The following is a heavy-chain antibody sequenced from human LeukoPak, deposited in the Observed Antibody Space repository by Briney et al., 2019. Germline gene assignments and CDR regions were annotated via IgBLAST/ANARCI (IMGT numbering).Heavy chain of an antibody. V-gene: IGHV3-30*02. J-gene: IGHJ6*03. D-gene: IGHD1-26*01. Sequence: GGSLRLSCAASGITFSVYDMHWVRQALGKGLEWVAFIRYDGGNKFYADSVKGRFTISRDNSKNTLYLQMGSLRGEDMAVYYCARVGAGSYYHYYMDVWGKGTTVTVSS. CDR1: GITFSVYD. CDR3: ARVGAGSYYHYYMDV. CDR2: IRYDGGNK.